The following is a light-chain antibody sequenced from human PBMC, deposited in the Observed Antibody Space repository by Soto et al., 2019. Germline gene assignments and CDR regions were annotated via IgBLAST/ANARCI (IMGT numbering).Light chain of an antibody. CDR1: QSVTSNF. CDR2: GVS. V-gene: IGKV3-20*01. Sequence: EIVLTQSPGTLSLSPGERATLSCRASQSVTSNFLAWYQQKPGQAPRLLIYGVSTRAAGVPDRFSGSGSGTDFTLTITRLEPEDFAVYYCQQYGRSPLMYTFGQGTKV. CDR3: QQYGRSPLMYT. J-gene: IGKJ2*01.